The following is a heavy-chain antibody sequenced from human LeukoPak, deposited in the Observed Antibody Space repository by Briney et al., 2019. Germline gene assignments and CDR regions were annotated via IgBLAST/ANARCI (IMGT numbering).Heavy chain of an antibody. CDR2: IYPGDSDT. CDR1: GYIFTSYW. D-gene: IGHD6-19*01. CDR3: ARRVIAVAGRDYYCMDV. Sequence: GESLQISCKGSGYIFTSYWIGWVRQLPGKGLEWMGIIYPGDSDTRYSPSFQGQVTISADKSITTAYLQWSSLKASDTAMYYCARRVIAVAGRDYYCMDVWGQGTTVTVSS. J-gene: IGHJ6*02. V-gene: IGHV5-51*01.